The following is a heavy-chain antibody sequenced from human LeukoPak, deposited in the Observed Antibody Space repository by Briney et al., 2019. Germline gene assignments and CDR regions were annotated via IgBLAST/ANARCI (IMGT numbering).Heavy chain of an antibody. CDR2: INRSGST. CDR3: ATYGDYDY. J-gene: IGHJ4*02. Sequence: PSETLSLTCAVYGGSFSGYYWSWIRQPPGKGLEWIGEINRSGSTNYNPSLKSRVTISVDTSKNQFSLKLSSVTAADTAVYYCATYGDYDYWGQGTLVTVSS. V-gene: IGHV4-34*01. D-gene: IGHD4-17*01. CDR1: GGSFSGYY.